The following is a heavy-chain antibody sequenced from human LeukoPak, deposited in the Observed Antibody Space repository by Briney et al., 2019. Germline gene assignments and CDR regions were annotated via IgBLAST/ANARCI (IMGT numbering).Heavy chain of an antibody. CDR3: ARARMGDYGSGSYFLDY. CDR1: GFTVSSNY. J-gene: IGHJ4*02. Sequence: GGSLRLSCAASGFTVSSNYMSWVRQAPGKGLEWVSVIYSGGSTYYADSVKGRFTIPRDNSKNTLYLQMNSLRAEDTAVYYCARARMGDYGSGSYFLDYWGQGTLVTVSS. CDR2: IYSGGST. V-gene: IGHV3-53*01. D-gene: IGHD3-10*01.